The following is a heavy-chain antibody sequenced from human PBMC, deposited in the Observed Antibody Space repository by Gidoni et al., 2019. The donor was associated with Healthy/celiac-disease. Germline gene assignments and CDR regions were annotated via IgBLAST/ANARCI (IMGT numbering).Heavy chain of an antibody. CDR1: GFTFISYA. D-gene: IGHD6-19*01. Sequence: EVKLVESGGVVVQPGGSLRLHCAAPGFTFISYAMHWVRHAPGKGLEWVSVISWNGGSTYYADSVKCRFTISRDNSKNSLYLQMTSLIAEDTALYYCAKDMNHGEQWLVSIDYWGQGTLVTVSS. CDR3: AKDMNHGEQWLVSIDY. CDR2: ISWNGGST. J-gene: IGHJ4*02. V-gene: IGHV3-43D*03.